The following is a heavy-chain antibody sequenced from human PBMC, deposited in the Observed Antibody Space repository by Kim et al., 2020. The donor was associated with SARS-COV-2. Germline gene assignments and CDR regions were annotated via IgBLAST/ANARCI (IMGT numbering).Heavy chain of an antibody. D-gene: IGHD3-10*01. Sequence: AASVKGRLTISRDDSKNTAYLQMNSRKSEDTAVYYCTRAADYYAGDWFDPWGQGTLVTVSS. V-gene: IGHV3-73*01. CDR3: TRAADYYAGDWFDP. J-gene: IGHJ5*02.